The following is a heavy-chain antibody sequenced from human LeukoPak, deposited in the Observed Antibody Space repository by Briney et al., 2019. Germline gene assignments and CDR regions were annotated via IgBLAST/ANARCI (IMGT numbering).Heavy chain of an antibody. Sequence: PGGSLRLSCAASGFTFSSYAMIWLRQAPGKGLEWVSDISGSGGSTYYADSVKGRFTISRDNSKNSLYLQMNSLRAEDTAVYYCARGREGWFYYYDYYMDVWGKGTTVTVSS. CDR1: GFTFSSYA. J-gene: IGHJ6*03. D-gene: IGHD3-10*01. V-gene: IGHV3-23*01. CDR2: ISGSGGST. CDR3: ARGREGWFYYYDYYMDV.